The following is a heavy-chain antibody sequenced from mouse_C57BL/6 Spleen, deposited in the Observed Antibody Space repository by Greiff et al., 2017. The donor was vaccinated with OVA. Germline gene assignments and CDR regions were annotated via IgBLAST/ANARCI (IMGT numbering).Heavy chain of an antibody. J-gene: IGHJ2*01. CDR1: GFSFNTYA. CDR2: IRSKSNNYAT. V-gene: IGHV10-1*01. Sequence: EVKLVESGGGLVQPKGSLKLSCAASGFSFNTYAMNWVRQAPGKGLEWVARIRSKSNNYATYYADSVKDRFTISRDDSESMLYLQMNNLKTEDTAMYYCVRLYYGSIHFDYWGQGTTLTVSS. CDR3: VRLYYGSIHFDY. D-gene: IGHD1-1*01.